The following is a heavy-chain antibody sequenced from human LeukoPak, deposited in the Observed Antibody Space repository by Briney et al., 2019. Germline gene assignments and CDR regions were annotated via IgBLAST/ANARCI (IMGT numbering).Heavy chain of an antibody. CDR1: GGSFSGYY. CDR3: ARGGHGSTRVEDAFDI. CDR2: INHSGST. Sequence: PSETLSLTCAVYGGSFSGYYWSWIRQPPGKGLEWIGEINHSGSTNYNPSLKSRVTISVDTSKNQFSLKLSSVTAAGTAVYYCARGGHGSTRVEDAFDIWGQGTMVTVSS. J-gene: IGHJ3*02. V-gene: IGHV4-34*01. D-gene: IGHD2-2*01.